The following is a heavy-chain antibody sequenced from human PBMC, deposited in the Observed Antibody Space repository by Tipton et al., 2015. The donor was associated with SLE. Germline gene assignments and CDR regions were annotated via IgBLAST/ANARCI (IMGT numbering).Heavy chain of an antibody. CDR1: GGSISSSSYY. J-gene: IGHJ3*02. CDR3: ATYPFRDAFDI. Sequence: TLSLTCTVSGGSISSSSYYWGWIRQPPGKGLEWIGSIYYRGSTYYNPPLKSRVTIYVDTSKNRFSMKLSSVTAADTAVYYCATYPFRDAFDIWGQGTMVTVSS. D-gene: IGHD2-2*02. CDR2: IYYRGST. V-gene: IGHV4-39*01.